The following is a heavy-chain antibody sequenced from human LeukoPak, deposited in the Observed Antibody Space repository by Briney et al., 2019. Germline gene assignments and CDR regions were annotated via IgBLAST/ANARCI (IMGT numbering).Heavy chain of an antibody. CDR1: GFTFSSYE. J-gene: IGHJ3*02. V-gene: IGHV3-48*03. Sequence: PGGSLRLSCEASGFTFSSYEMNWVCEAPGKGLEWVSYISSSGSTIYYADSVKGRFTISRDNAKNSLYVQMNSLRAEDTAVYYCARERGGYCSGTSCSRAFDIWGQGAMVTVSS. D-gene: IGHD2-2*03. CDR3: ARERGGYCSGTSCSRAFDI. CDR2: ISSSGSTI.